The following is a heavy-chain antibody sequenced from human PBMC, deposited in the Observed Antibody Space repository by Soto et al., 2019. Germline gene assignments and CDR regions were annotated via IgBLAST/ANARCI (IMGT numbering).Heavy chain of an antibody. CDR3: ARERSYGLDY. J-gene: IGHJ4*02. CDR1: GYTFTSYD. D-gene: IGHD5-18*01. Sequence: QVQLVQSGAEVKKPGASVKVSCKASGYTFTSYDINWVRQATGQGLEWMGWMNPNSGNTVYAQKFQGRVTMTRNTSISKAYTELGSLGSEETAVYYCARERSYGLDYWGEGTLVTVSS. CDR2: MNPNSGNT. V-gene: IGHV1-8*01.